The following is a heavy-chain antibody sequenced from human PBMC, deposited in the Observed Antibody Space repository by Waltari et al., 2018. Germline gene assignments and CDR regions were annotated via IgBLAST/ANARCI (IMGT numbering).Heavy chain of an antibody. Sequence: QVQLVQSGAEVKKPGASVMVSCRASGYAFTSYDIKWVRQATGQGLEWMGWMNPNSGNTGYAQKFQGRVTLTRDTSISTAFTELSSLRSEDTAVYYCARTHGDLDYWGQGTLVTVSS. CDR2: MNPNSGNT. D-gene: IGHD3-10*01. CDR1: GYAFTSYD. V-gene: IGHV1-8*01. CDR3: ARTHGDLDY. J-gene: IGHJ4*02.